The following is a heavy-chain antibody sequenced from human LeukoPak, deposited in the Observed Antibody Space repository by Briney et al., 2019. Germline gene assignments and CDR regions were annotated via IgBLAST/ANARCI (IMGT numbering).Heavy chain of an antibody. CDR3: ARTGSGRDYYGMDV. Sequence: SETLSLTCAVYGGSFSDYYWSWIRQPPGKGLEWIGEINHSGNTNYNPSLKIRVTISVDTSKNHFSLKLTAVTAADTAIYYCARTGSGRDYYGMDVWGQGTSVTVSS. D-gene: IGHD5-12*01. CDR2: INHSGNT. V-gene: IGHV4-34*01. CDR1: GGSFSDYY. J-gene: IGHJ6*02.